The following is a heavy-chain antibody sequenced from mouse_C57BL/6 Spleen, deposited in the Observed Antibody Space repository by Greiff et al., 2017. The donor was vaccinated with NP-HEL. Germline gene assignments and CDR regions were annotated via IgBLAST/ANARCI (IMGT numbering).Heavy chain of an antibody. Sequence: VQLQQSGAELVRPGASVKLSCTASGFNIKDYYMHWVKQRPEQGLEWIGRIDPEDGDTEYAPKFQGKATMTADTSSNTAYLQLSSLTSEDTAVYYCTTYYYGSSYRFAYWGQGTLVTLSA. J-gene: IGHJ3*01. CDR3: TTYYYGSSYRFAY. V-gene: IGHV14-1*01. CDR2: IDPEDGDT. D-gene: IGHD1-1*01. CDR1: GFNIKDYY.